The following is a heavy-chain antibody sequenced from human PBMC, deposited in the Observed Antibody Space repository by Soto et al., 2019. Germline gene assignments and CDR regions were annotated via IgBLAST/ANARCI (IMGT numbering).Heavy chain of an antibody. V-gene: IGHV4-30-2*01. J-gene: IGHJ5*02. CDR2: IYHSGST. CDR3: ARALPRRFDP. CDR1: GGSIGSGGYS. Sequence: SATLSITCAFSGGSIGSGGYSWSWIRQPPGKGLEWIGYIYHSGSTYYNPSLKSRVTISVDRSKNQFSLKLSSVTAADTAVYYCARALPRRFDPWGQGTLVTVSS.